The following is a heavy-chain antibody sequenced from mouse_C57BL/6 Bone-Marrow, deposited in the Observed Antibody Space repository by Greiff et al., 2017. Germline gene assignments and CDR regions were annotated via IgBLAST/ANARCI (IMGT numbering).Heavy chain of an antibody. CDR3: AREVYYYGSSPYYYAMDD. CDR2: IYPRSGTT. J-gene: IGHJ4*01. V-gene: IGHV1-81*01. CDR1: GYTFTRSG. D-gene: IGHD1-1*01. Sequence: VTLQQSGAELARPGASVKLSCKASGYTFTRSGIRWVKQRTGQGLEWIGEIYPRSGTTYYNEKFKGKATLTADKSSSTAYMELRSLTSEDSAVYFCAREVYYYGSSPYYYAMDDWGQGTSVTVSS.